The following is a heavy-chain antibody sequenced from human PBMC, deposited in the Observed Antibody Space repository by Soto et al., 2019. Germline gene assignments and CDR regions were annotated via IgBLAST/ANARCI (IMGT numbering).Heavy chain of an antibody. Sequence: QVQLVQSGPEVKKPGASLKVSCKASGYSFSTYNISWVRQAPGQGLEWMGRISNYNGNTDYAQKFEGRLVMTTETSTSTAYMELTSLTSDDAAVYYCARTSVVNSLDYWGHGTLVSVSS. CDR3: ARTSVVNSLDY. CDR1: GYSFSTYN. J-gene: IGHJ4*01. CDR2: ISNYNGNT. V-gene: IGHV1-18*01. D-gene: IGHD2-21*01.